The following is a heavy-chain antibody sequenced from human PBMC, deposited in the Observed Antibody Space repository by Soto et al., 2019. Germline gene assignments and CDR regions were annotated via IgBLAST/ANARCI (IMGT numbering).Heavy chain of an antibody. J-gene: IGHJ4*02. D-gene: IGHD3-16*02. V-gene: IGHV3-64*01. CDR3: ARGPGIFGGGIQPPDYFDY. CDR2: ISSNGGST. Sequence: GGSLRLSCAASGFTFSSYAMHWVRQAPGKGLEYVSAISSNGGSTYYANSVKGRFTISRDNSKNTLYLQMGSLRAEDMAVYYCARGPGIFGGGIQPPDYFDYWGQGTLVTVSS. CDR1: GFTFSSYA.